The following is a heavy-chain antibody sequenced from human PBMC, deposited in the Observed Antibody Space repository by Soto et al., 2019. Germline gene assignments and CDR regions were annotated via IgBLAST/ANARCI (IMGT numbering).Heavy chain of an antibody. CDR1: GYTFTSYY. Sequence: QVQLVQSGAEVMQPGASVKVSCKASGYTFTSYYIQWVRQAPGQGLEWMGIINPSGGSTNYAQKFQGRVTMTRDTSTSTVYMELSSLRSEDTAIYYCSRGYPPRDQLGNLSGAFWGQGTLVTVSS. CDR3: SRGYPPRDQLGNLSGAF. CDR2: INPSGGST. D-gene: IGHD1-1*01. V-gene: IGHV1-46*03. J-gene: IGHJ4*02.